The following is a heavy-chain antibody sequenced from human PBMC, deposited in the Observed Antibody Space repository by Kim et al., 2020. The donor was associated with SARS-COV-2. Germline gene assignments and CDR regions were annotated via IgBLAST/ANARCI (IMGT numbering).Heavy chain of an antibody. CDR3: ARGRNLRWRVNWFDP. J-gene: IGHJ5*02. V-gene: IGHV1-8*01. Sequence: QKFQGRVTMTRNTSISTAYMELSSLRSEDTAVYYCARGRNLRWRVNWFDPWGQGTLVTVSS. D-gene: IGHD3-16*01.